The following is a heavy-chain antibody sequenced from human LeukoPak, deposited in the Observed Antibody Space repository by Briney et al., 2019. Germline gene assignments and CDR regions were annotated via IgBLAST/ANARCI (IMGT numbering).Heavy chain of an antibody. CDR3: AKDTRYCSSTSCYLRWANFDY. D-gene: IGHD2-2*01. V-gene: IGHV3-23*01. J-gene: IGHJ4*02. Sequence: GGSLRLSCATSGFTFSSYAMSWVRQAPGKGLEWVSAISGSGGSTYYADSVKGRFTISRDNSKNTLYLQMNSLRAEDTAVYYCAKDTRYCSSTSCYLRWANFDYWGQGTLVTVSS. CDR1: GFTFSSYA. CDR2: ISGSGGST.